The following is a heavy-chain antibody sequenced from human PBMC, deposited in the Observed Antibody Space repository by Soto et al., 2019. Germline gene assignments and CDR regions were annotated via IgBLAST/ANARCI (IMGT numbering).Heavy chain of an antibody. CDR1: GFTFSSYG. Sequence: GGSLRLSCAASGFTFSSYGMHWVRQAPGKGLEWVAVIWNDGSNKYYADSVKGRFTISRDNSKNTLYLQMNSLRAEDMAVYYCARVTLPSSLQPDNTYYYYYGMDVWGQGTTVTVSS. J-gene: IGHJ6*02. V-gene: IGHV3-33*01. D-gene: IGHD1-20*01. CDR2: IWNDGSNK. CDR3: ARVTLPSSLQPDNTYYYYYGMDV.